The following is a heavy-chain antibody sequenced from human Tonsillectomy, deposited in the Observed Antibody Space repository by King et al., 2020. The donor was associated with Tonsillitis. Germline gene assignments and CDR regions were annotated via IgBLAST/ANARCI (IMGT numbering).Heavy chain of an antibody. Sequence: LQLQESGPGLVKPSETLSLTCTVSGDSVSSSDYSWGWIRQPPGKGLEWIGNIYYSARTYYNPSLKSRVTISVDTSKNQFSLKLNSVTAADTAVYYCARSHINRGYDHWGDYFDYWGQGTLVTVSS. CDR3: ARSHINRGYDHWGDYFDY. CDR2: IYYSART. D-gene: IGHD5-12*01. J-gene: IGHJ4*02. V-gene: IGHV4-39*01. CDR1: GDSVSSSDYS.